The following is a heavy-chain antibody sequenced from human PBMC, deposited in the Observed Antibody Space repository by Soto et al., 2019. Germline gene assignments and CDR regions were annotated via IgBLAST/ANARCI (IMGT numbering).Heavy chain of an antibody. Sequence: PSWTLSLTCMVSVAYISDFSWSWVRQPAGKGLEWIGRITINGNTQKNPSFKSRVTMSIDTSRNHFSLNPQSATAADTALYYCARETGENWTYEAHWGPGTLVTVSS. CDR1: VAYISDFS. CDR2: ITINGNT. CDR3: ARETGENWTYEAH. J-gene: IGHJ1*01. D-gene: IGHD1-7*01. V-gene: IGHV4-4*07.